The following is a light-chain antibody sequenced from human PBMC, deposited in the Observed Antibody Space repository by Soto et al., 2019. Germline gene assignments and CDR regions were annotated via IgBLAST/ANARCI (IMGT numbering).Light chain of an antibody. CDR3: QQYNNWPPIT. Sequence: DMQTAQSRSTLSASVGDIVTITLGTSQSISTWLAWYQQIPGAPPKLLIYEASTLESGVPSRFSGSTSGTEFTLTISSLQSEDFAVYYCQQYNNWPPITFGQGTRLEIK. CDR1: QSISTW. CDR2: EAS. V-gene: IGKV1-5*03. J-gene: IGKJ5*01.